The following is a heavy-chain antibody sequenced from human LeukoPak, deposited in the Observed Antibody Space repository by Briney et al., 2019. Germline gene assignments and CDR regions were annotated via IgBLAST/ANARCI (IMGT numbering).Heavy chain of an antibody. V-gene: IGHV1-2*02. CDR2: INPNSGGT. CDR3: ARVHTAMATSYGMDV. CDR1: GYTFTGYY. Sequence: GASVKVSCKASGYTFTGYYMHWVRQAPGQGLEWMGWINPNSGGTNYAQKFQGRVTMTRDTSISTAYMELSRLRSDDTAVYYCARVHTAMATSYGMDVWGQGTTVTVSS. J-gene: IGHJ6*02. D-gene: IGHD5-18*01.